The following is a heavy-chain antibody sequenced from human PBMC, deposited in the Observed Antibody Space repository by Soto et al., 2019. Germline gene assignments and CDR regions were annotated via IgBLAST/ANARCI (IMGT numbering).Heavy chain of an antibody. CDR3: ARDLVEVRDGSGSYRY. CDR2: IIPIFGTA. D-gene: IGHD3-10*01. Sequence: QVQLVQSGAEVKKPGSSVKVSCKASGGTFSSYAISWVRQAPGQGLEWMGGIIPIFGTANYAQKFQGRVTITADESTSTAYMALSSLRSEDTAVYYCARDLVEVRDGSGSYRYWGHGTLVTVSS. V-gene: IGHV1-69*01. J-gene: IGHJ4*01. CDR1: GGTFSSYA.